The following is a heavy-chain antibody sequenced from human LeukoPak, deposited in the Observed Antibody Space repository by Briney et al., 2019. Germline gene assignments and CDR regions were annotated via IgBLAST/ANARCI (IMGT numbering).Heavy chain of an antibody. V-gene: IGHV3-66*01. J-gene: IGHJ4*02. Sequence: PGGSLRLSCAASGFTVSSNYMSWVRQAPGKGLEWVSVIYSGGSTYFADSVKGRFTISRNNSKNTLYLQMNSLRAEDTAVYYCARDGRYCSSTSCRFDYSGQGTLVTVSS. CDR3: ARDGRYCSSTSCRFDY. D-gene: IGHD2-2*01. CDR2: IYSGGST. CDR1: GFTVSSNY.